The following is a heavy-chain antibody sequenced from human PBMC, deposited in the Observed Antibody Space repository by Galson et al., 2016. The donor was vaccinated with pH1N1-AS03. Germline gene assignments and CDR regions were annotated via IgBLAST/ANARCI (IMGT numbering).Heavy chain of an antibody. J-gene: IGHJ4*02. CDR2: IYHSGST. CDR1: GGSISSSTYY. D-gene: IGHD1-1*01. Sequence: TLSLTCTVSGGSISSSTYYWGWVRQPPGKGLEWIGNIYHSGSTYYNPSLKSRVTISLDKSKNQFSLKLNSVTAEDTAVYFCVMDTTTWMRFDYWGQGSLVIVSS. CDR3: VMDTTTWMRFDY. V-gene: IGHV4-39*07.